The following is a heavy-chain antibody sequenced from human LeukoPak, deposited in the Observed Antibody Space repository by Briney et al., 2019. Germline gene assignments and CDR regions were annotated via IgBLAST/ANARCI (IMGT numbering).Heavy chain of an antibody. D-gene: IGHD6-13*01. V-gene: IGHV3-7*01. CDR3: ARGGAAAARKRGVDY. J-gene: IGHJ4*02. CDR2: IKEDGSDK. CDR1: GFTFSNAW. Sequence: PGGSLRLSCAASGFTFSNAWMSWVRQAPGKGLEWVASIKEDGSDKFYVASVKGRFTISRDNAKNSLYLQMNSLRAEDTAVYYCARGGAAAARKRGVDYWGQGTLVTVSS.